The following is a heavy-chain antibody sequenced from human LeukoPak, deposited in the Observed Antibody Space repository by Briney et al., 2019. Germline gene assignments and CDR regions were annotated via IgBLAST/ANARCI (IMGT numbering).Heavy chain of an antibody. V-gene: IGHV3-7*01. Sequence: PGGSLRLSCAASGFTFSSYWMSWVRQAPGKGLEWVANIKQDGSEKYYVDSVKGRFTISRDNAKNSVYLEMHRLRAEDTAVYYCAAYDSSGYVDYWGQGTLVTVSS. CDR1: GFTFSSYW. CDR2: IKQDGSEK. D-gene: IGHD3-22*01. J-gene: IGHJ4*02. CDR3: AAYDSSGYVDY.